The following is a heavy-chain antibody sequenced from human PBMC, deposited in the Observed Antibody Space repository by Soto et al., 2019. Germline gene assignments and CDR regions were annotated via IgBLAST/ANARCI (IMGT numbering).Heavy chain of an antibody. J-gene: IGHJ5*02. CDR2: ISSSSSTI. D-gene: IGHD1-26*01. CDR1: GFTFRSDS. Sequence: EVQLVESGGGLVQPGGSLRLSCAASGFTFRSDSMKWVRQAPGKGLEWVSYISSSSSTIYYADSVKGRFTISRDNAKNALYMQMNSLRDEDTAVYYCAREGGSINWFDPWGQGTLVTVSS. CDR3: AREGGSINWFDP. V-gene: IGHV3-48*02.